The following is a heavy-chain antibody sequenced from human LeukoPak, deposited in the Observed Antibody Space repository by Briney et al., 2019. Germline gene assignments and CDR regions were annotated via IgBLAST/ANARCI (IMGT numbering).Heavy chain of an antibody. V-gene: IGHV3-74*01. CDR3: ARDPGYQLFDP. D-gene: IGHD2-2*01. CDR1: GFTFRTYW. J-gene: IGHJ5*02. Sequence: PGGSLRLSCAASGFTFRTYWMHWVRQAPGKGLVWVSRINGDGSSTTYADSVKGRFTISRDNAKNTLYLQMNSLRAEDTAVYYCARDPGYQLFDPWGQGTLVTVSS. CDR2: INGDGSST.